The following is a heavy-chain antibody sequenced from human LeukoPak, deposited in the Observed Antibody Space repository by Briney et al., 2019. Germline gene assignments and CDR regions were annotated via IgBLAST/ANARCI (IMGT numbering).Heavy chain of an antibody. CDR2: IYYSGST. CDR1: GGSISIGGYY. J-gene: IGHJ4*02. CDR3: ARVTRPLYSSSWYYFDY. V-gene: IGHV4-31*03. D-gene: IGHD6-13*01. Sequence: SETLSLTCTVYGGSISIGGYYWSWIRQHPGKGLEWIGYIYYSGSTYYNPSLKSRVTISVDTSKNQFSLKLSSVTAADTAVYYCARVTRPLYSSSWYYFDYWGQGTLVTVSS.